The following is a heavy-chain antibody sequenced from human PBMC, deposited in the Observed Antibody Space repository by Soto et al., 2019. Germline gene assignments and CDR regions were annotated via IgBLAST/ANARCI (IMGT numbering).Heavy chain of an antibody. CDR1: GGSITPYY. J-gene: IGHJ3*01. CDR3: ARQQYTVVTAFDV. Sequence: QVQLQESGPGLVKTSDTLSLTCTVSGGSITPYYWSWIRQPPGEGLEWIGYVSYSGKTGYNPSLKSRVSMSIDTSKNEFSLKLTSLTAADAARYSCARQQYTVVTAFDVWGQGTTVAVSS. V-gene: IGHV4-59*07. D-gene: IGHD2-15*01. CDR2: VSYSGKT.